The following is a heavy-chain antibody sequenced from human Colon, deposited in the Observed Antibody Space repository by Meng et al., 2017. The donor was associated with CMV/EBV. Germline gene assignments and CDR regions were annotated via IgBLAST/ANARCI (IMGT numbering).Heavy chain of an antibody. CDR2: ISPYSAQT. CDR1: GYTFSTFG. D-gene: IGHD3-3*01. Sequence: ASVKVSCKASGYTFSTFGISWVRQAPGQGPEWMGWISPYSAQTKSAQKFQGRVTLTTDTSTSTAYMDLRSLRSDDTAVYYCVRSPDDASGQFRDYWGQGTPVTVSS. CDR3: VRSPDDASGQFRDY. V-gene: IGHV1-18*01. J-gene: IGHJ4*02.